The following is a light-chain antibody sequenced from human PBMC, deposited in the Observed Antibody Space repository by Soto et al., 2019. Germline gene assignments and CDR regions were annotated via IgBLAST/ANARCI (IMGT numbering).Light chain of an antibody. J-gene: IGLJ2*01. CDR1: SSDIGTYKY. CDR2: EVS. CDR3: YSYTSSSTVV. V-gene: IGLV2-14*01. Sequence: QSALTQPASVSGSPGQSITISCTGTSSDIGTYKYVSWFQQYPGKAPKLMIYEVSNRPSGVSDRFSGSKSGNTASLTISGLQAEDEGDYYCYSYTSSSTVVFGGGTKLTVL.